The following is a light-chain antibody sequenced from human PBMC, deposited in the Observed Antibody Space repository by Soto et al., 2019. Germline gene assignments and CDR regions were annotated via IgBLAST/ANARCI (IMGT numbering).Light chain of an antibody. Sequence: QSALTQPASMSGSPGQSITISCTGTSSDVGGYNYVSWYRQHPGKAPKLMMYDVNNRPSGVSNRFSGSKSGNTASLTISGLQAEYEADYYCSSHSSSSTLVVFGGGTTLTVL. V-gene: IGLV2-14*03. CDR2: DVN. CDR1: SSDVGGYNY. CDR3: SSHSSSSTLVV. J-gene: IGLJ2*01.